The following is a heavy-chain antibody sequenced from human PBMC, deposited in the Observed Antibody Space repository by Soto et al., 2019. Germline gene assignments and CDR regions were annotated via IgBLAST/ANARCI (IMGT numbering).Heavy chain of an antibody. D-gene: IGHD6-13*01. Sequence: QVQLVQSGAEVKKPGASVKVSCKASGYTFTSYDINWVRQASGQGLEWMGWMNPNSGNTGDAQKFQGRVTLTRSPNITTAYMELSSLRSDDTGVYYCAREAAAGTFDYWGQGTLVTVSS. CDR2: MNPNSGNT. CDR1: GYTFTSYD. V-gene: IGHV1-8*01. CDR3: AREAAAGTFDY. J-gene: IGHJ4*02.